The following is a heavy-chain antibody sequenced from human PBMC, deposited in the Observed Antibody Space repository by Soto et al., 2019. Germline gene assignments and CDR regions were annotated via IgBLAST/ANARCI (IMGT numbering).Heavy chain of an antibody. V-gene: IGHV3-23*01. Sequence: GGSLRLSCAASGFTFSSYAMSWVRQDPGKGLEWVSAISGSGGSTYYADSVKGRFTISRDNSKNTLYLQMNSLRAEDTAVYYCAKDRDYYDSSGYYSRSSDWGQGTLVTVSS. CDR2: ISGSGGST. CDR3: AKDRDYYDSSGYYSRSSD. CDR1: GFTFSSYA. J-gene: IGHJ4*02. D-gene: IGHD3-22*01.